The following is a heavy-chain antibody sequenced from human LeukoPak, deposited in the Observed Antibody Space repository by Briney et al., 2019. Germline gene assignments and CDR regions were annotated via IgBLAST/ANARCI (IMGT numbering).Heavy chain of an antibody. CDR3: ARAIVVVPAYYYYYGMDV. CDR1: GFTFSSYW. D-gene: IGHD2-2*01. V-gene: IGHV3-74*01. CDR2: INSDGSST. Sequence: QTGGSLRLSCAASGFTFSSYWMHWVRQAPGKGLVWVSRINSDGSSTSYADSVKGRFTISRDNAKNTLYLQMNGLRAEDTAVYYCARAIVVVPAYYYYYGMDVWGQGTTVTVSS. J-gene: IGHJ6*02.